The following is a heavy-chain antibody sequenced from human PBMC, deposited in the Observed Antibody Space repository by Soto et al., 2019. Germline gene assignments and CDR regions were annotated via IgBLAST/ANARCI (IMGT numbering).Heavy chain of an antibody. V-gene: IGHV1-3*01. J-gene: IGHJ4*02. CDR2: INPGNGDR. CDR1: GYTFTTYP. Sequence: QVQLVQSGAEVKKPGASVKVSCKASGYTFTTYPIHWVRQAPGQGLEWMGWINPGNGDRDYLQKFQGRVTVTRDTSASTAYLELGSLTSEGTAVYYCARKDYYRSGIYYFDYWGQGTLVTVSS. D-gene: IGHD3-10*01. CDR3: ARKDYYRSGIYYFDY.